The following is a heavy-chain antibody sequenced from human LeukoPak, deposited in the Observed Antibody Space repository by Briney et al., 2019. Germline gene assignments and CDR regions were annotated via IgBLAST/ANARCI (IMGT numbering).Heavy chain of an antibody. J-gene: IGHJ4*02. V-gene: IGHV3-23*01. CDR3: ARGTDYGGGPFQYY. CDR2: ISYNGGTT. D-gene: IGHD4-23*01. Sequence: PGGSLRLSCAASGFTFSSQVMSWVRQAPGKGLEWVAGISYNGGTTKYADSVRGRFIISRDNSKNTLYLQMNGLRAEDTAVYYCARGTDYGGGPFQYYWGQGTLVTVSS. CDR1: GFTFSSQV.